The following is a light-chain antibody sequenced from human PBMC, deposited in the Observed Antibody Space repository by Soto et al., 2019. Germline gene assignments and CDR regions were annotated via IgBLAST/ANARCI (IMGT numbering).Light chain of an antibody. V-gene: IGLV3-21*02. J-gene: IGLJ2*01. Sequence: SSELTQPPSVSVAPGQTARITCGGNNIGSKSVHWYQQKPRQAPVLVVYDDSDRPSGIPERFSGSNSGNTATLTISRVEAGDEADYYCHVWDSSSDHVVFGGGTKVTVL. CDR3: HVWDSSSDHVV. CDR1: NIGSKS. CDR2: DDS.